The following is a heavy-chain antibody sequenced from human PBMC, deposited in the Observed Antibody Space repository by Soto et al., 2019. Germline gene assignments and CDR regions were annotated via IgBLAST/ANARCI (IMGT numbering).Heavy chain of an antibody. CDR1: GFAFSRFG. D-gene: IGHD7-27*01. Sequence: VQMVESGGGVVQPGGSLRLSCAGSGFAFSRFGMHWVRQAPGKGLEWVACITFNGSKEYYVDSVKGRFTISRDNGDNTLSLQMDNLRTEDTATYFCAKGRGEMNWANYYGLDVWGQGTTVTVSS. V-gene: IGHV3-30*18. J-gene: IGHJ6*02. CDR2: ITFNGSKE. CDR3: AKGRGEMNWANYYGLDV.